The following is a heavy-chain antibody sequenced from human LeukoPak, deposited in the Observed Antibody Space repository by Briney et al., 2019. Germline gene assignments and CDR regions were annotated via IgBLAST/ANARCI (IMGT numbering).Heavy chain of an antibody. CDR2: ISGSGGST. J-gene: IGHJ6*02. V-gene: IGHV3-23*01. Sequence: PGGSLRLSCAASGFTFSSYAMSWVRQAPGKGLEWVSAISGSGGSTYYADSVKGRFTISRDNSKNTLYLQMNSLRAEDTAVYYCARGMWSVPAASSLDYYYYGMDVWGQGTTVTVSS. CDR1: GFTFSSYA. D-gene: IGHD2-2*01. CDR3: ARGMWSVPAASSLDYYYYGMDV.